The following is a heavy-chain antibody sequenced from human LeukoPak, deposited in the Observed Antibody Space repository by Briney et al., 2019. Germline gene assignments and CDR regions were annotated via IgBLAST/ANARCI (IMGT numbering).Heavy chain of an antibody. J-gene: IGHJ4*02. CDR2: INPNSGGT. D-gene: IGHD7-27*01. CDR3: AREVVELGALDY. V-gene: IGHV1-2*02. Sequence: VSVKVSCKASGYTFTGYYMHWVRQAPGQGLEWMGWINPNSGGTNYAQKFQGRVTMTRDTSIRTAYMELSRLRSDDTAVYYCAREVVELGALDYWGQGTLVTVSS. CDR1: GYTFTGYY.